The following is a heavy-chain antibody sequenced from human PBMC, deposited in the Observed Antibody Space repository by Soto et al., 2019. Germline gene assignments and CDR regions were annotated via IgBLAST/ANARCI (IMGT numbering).Heavy chain of an antibody. D-gene: IGHD5-18*01. J-gene: IGHJ6*02. CDR3: ARASPVVTDV. V-gene: IGHV4-30-4*01. CDR2: IYYSGST. Sequence: QVQLQESAPGLVKPSQTLSLTCTVSGGSISSGDYYWSWIRQPPGKGLEWIGYIYYSGSTYYNPSLKTRLTISLDTSKNQYSLQLSSVTAADTAVYYCARASPVVTDVWGQGTTVTVSS. CDR1: GGSISSGDYY.